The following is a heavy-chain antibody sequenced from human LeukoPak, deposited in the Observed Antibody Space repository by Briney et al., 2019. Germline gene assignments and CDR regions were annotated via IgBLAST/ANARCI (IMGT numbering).Heavy chain of an antibody. Sequence: ASVKVSCKASGYTFTSYDINWVRQATGQGLEWMGWMSPNSGNTGYAQKFQGRVTMTRNTSISTAYMELSSLRSEDTAVYYCAVGYYGSGSYSYWGQGTLVTVSS. V-gene: IGHV1-8*01. J-gene: IGHJ4*02. CDR3: AVGYYGSGSYSY. D-gene: IGHD3-10*01. CDR1: GYTFTSYD. CDR2: MSPNSGNT.